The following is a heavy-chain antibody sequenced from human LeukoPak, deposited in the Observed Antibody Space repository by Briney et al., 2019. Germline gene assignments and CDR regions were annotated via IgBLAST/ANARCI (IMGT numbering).Heavy chain of an antibody. J-gene: IGHJ4*02. D-gene: IGHD5-18*01. CDR1: GGSISSSSYY. CDR3: ARVVDTATKFDY. Sequence: SETLSLTCTVSGGSISSSSYYWGWIRQPPGKGLEWIGSIYYSGNTYYNPSLKSRVTISVDTSKNQFSLKLSSVTAADTAVYYCARVVDTATKFDYWGQGTLVTVSS. V-gene: IGHV4-39*07. CDR2: IYYSGNT.